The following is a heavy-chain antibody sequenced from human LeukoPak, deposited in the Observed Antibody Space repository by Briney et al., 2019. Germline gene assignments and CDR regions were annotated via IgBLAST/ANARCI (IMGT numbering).Heavy chain of an antibody. Sequence: SETLSLTCTVSGGSISSGGYYWSWIRQHPGKGLEWIGYIYYSGSTYYNPSLKSRVTISVDTSKNQFSLKLSSVTAADTAVYYCARYVVTPTYYYGMDAWGQGTTVTVSS. D-gene: IGHD4-23*01. CDR3: ARYVVTPTYYYGMDA. V-gene: IGHV4-31*03. CDR1: GGSISSGGYY. CDR2: IYYSGST. J-gene: IGHJ6*02.